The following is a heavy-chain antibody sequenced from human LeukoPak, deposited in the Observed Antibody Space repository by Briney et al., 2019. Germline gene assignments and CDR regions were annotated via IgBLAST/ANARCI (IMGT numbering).Heavy chain of an antibody. J-gene: IGHJ4*02. V-gene: IGHV3-21*01. Sequence: PGGSLRLSCAASGFTFSSYSMNWVRQAPGKGLEWVSSISSTSRHIYYADSVKGRFTISRDNAKNSLYLQINSLRAEDTAIYYCARDYDGSGYAGVGWGQGTLVTVSS. CDR1: GFTFSSYS. CDR3: ARDYDGSGYAGVG. D-gene: IGHD3-22*01. CDR2: ISSTSRHI.